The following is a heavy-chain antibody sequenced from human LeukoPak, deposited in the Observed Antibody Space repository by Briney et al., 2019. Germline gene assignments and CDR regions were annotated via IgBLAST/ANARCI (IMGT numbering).Heavy chain of an antibody. CDR2: IYTSGST. J-gene: IGHJ4*02. D-gene: IGHD6-13*01. Sequence: SETLSLTCTVSGGSISSGSYYWSWIRQPAGKGLEWIGRIYTSGSTNYNPSLKSRVTISADTSKNQFSLKLSSVTAADTAVYYCASSYSSSWHDYWGQGTLVTVSS. CDR3: ASSYSSSWHDY. V-gene: IGHV4-61*02. CDR1: GGSISSGSYY.